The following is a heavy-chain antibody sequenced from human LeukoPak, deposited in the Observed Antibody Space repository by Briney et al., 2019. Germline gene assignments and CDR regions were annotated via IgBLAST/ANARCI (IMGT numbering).Heavy chain of an antibody. CDR1: GFTFSDYY. CDR3: GRDKYYGSGSYLYYFDY. V-gene: IGHV3-11*06. Sequence: PGGSLRLSCAASGFTFSDYYMSWIRQAPGKGLEWASYISSSSSYTNYADSVKGRFTISRDNAKNSLYLQMNSLRAEDTAVYYCGRDKYYGSGSYLYYFDYWGQGTLVTVSS. J-gene: IGHJ4*02. CDR2: ISSSSSYT. D-gene: IGHD3-10*01.